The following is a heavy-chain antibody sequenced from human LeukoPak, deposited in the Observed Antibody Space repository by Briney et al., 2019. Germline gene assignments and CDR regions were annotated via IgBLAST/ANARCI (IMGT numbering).Heavy chain of an antibody. V-gene: IGHV1-24*01. CDR2: FDPEDGET. Sequence: ASVKVSCKVSGYTLTELSMHWVRQAPGKGLEWVGGFDPEDGETIYAQKFQGRVTMTEDTSTDTAYMELSSLRSEDTAVYYCATGKLGFPYYYMDVWGKGTTVTVS. CDR1: GYTLTELS. D-gene: IGHD1-7*01. CDR3: ATGKLGFPYYYMDV. J-gene: IGHJ6*03.